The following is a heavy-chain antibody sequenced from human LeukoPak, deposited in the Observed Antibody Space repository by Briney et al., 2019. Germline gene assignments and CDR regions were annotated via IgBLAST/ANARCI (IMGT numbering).Heavy chain of an antibody. D-gene: IGHD3-22*01. CDR2: ITDSGGAT. J-gene: IGHJ5*02. Sequence: GGSLRLSCAASGFTFSTYAMSWVRQAPGKGLEWVSGITDSGGATFYADSVKGRFTISRDNSKSAVFLQMNSLRAEDTAVYYCAKLPIVGNWFDPWGQGTLVTVSP. CDR1: GFTFSTYA. CDR3: AKLPIVGNWFDP. V-gene: IGHV3-23*01.